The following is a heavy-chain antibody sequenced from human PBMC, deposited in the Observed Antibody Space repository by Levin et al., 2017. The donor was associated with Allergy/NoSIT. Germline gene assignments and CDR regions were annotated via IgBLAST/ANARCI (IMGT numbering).Heavy chain of an antibody. CDR3: ASSGGYYYGSGSYYNGYNWFDP. J-gene: IGHJ5*02. V-gene: IGHV1-2*02. CDR2: INPNSGGT. D-gene: IGHD3-10*01. CDR1: GYTFTGYY. Sequence: GESLKISCQASGYTFTGYYMHWVRQAPGQGLEWMGWINPNSGGTNYAQKFQGRVTMTRDTSISTAYMELSRLRSDDTAVYYCASSGGYYYGSGSYYNGYNWFDPWGQGTLVTVSS.